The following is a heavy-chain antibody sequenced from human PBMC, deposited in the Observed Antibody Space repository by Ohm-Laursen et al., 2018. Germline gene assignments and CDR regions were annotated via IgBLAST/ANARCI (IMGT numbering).Heavy chain of an antibody. CDR3: VKDAEVRGYYYGMDV. CDR2: ISWNSGDI. V-gene: IGHV3-9*01. Sequence: RSLRLSCAASGFSFEDYAMHWVRQAPGKGLEWVSSISWNSGDIDYADSVKGRFTISRDNAKNSLYLQMNSLRAEDTALYYCVKDAEVRGYYYGMDVWGQGTTVTVSS. CDR1: GFSFEDYA. J-gene: IGHJ6*02.